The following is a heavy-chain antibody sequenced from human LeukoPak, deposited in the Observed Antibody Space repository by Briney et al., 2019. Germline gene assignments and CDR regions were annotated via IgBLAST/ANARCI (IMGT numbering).Heavy chain of an antibody. D-gene: IGHD5-24*01. CDR3: ARRDGYNSYYFDY. Sequence: TTSETLSLTCTVSGGSISTYYWSWIRQPPGKGLEWIGYIYYSGSTNYNPSLKSRVTISVGTSKNQFSLKLSSVTAADTAVYYCARRDGYNSYYFDYWGQGTLVTVSS. J-gene: IGHJ4*02. V-gene: IGHV4-59*01. CDR1: GGSISTYY. CDR2: IYYSGST.